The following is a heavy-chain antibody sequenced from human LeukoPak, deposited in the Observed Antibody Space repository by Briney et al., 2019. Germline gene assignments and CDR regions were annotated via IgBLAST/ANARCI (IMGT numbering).Heavy chain of an antibody. Sequence: GASVKVSCKASGGTFSSYAISWVRQAPGQGLEWMGRIIPILGIANYAQKFQGRVTITADKSTSTAYMELSSLRSEDTAVYYCAREISGSGSSYWGQGTLVTASS. D-gene: IGHD3-10*01. CDR3: AREISGSGSSY. V-gene: IGHV1-69*04. CDR1: GGTFSSYA. J-gene: IGHJ4*02. CDR2: IIPILGIA.